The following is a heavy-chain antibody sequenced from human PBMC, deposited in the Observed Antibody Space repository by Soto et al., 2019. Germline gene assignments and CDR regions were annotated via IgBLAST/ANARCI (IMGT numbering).Heavy chain of an antibody. D-gene: IGHD2-2*01. CDR3: AKVWPEKGYCTSRSCLYYFDY. J-gene: IGHJ4*02. Sequence: GGSLRLSCEASEITFRRHAMSWVRQAPGRGLEWVSTISDSGSTYYTDSVKGRFTISRDNSKNTLYLQMHSLRADDTAVYYCAKVWPEKGYCTSRSCLYYFDYWGQGTLVTVSS. V-gene: IGHV3-23*01. CDR2: ISDSGST. CDR1: EITFRRHA.